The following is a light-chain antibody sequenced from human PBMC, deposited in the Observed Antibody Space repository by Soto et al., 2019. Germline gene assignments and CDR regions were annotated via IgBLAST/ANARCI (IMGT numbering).Light chain of an antibody. CDR2: EVS. Sequence: QSALTQPASVSGSPGQSITISCTGTSSDVGSYNLVSWYQQHPGKAPKLMIYEVSKRPSGVSNRFSGSKSGNTASLTVSGLHAEDEADYYCCSYAGSSTLVFGGGTKLPVL. CDR1: SSDVGSYNL. CDR3: CSYAGSSTLV. J-gene: IGLJ3*02. V-gene: IGLV2-23*02.